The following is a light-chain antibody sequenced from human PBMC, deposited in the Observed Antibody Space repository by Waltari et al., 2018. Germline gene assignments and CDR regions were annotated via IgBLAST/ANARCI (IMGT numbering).Light chain of an antibody. J-gene: IGLJ3*02. CDR1: GSDIGAFNY. CDR2: GVS. CDR3: TSFTRAKTWV. Sequence: QSALTQPASVSGSPRQSITISCTGTGSDIGAFNYVSWYQQHSGKAPRLIIFGVSDRPSGISNRFSGSKSGHTASLTISGLQAEDEADYYCTSFTRAKTWVFGGGTKVTVL. V-gene: IGLV2-14*03.